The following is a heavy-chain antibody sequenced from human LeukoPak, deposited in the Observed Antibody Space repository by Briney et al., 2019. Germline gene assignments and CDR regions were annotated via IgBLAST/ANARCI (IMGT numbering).Heavy chain of an antibody. V-gene: IGHV3-9*01. CDR3: ARPRDGYNLLDY. CDR1: GFTFDDYA. Sequence: GRSLRLSCAASGFTFDDYAMHWVRQAPGKGLEWVSGISWNSGSIGYADSVKGRFTISRDNSKNTLYLQMNSLRAEDTAVYYCARPRDGYNLLDYWGQGTLVTVSS. D-gene: IGHD5-24*01. J-gene: IGHJ4*02. CDR2: ISWNSGSI.